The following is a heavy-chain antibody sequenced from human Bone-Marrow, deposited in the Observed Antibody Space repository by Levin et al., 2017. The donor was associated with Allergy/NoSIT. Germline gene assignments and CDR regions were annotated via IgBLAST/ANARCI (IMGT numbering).Heavy chain of an antibody. J-gene: IGHJ3*01. Sequence: SCTVSGFTFGTYSMSWVRQAPGKGLEWVANIKEDGSERYYVESVKGRFTISRDDAKNSLYLQMNSLRAEDTAVYYCARDRSALLWFGESPDAFDFWGQGTVVTVSS. CDR3: ARDRSALLWFGESPDAFDF. CDR2: IKEDGSER. V-gene: IGHV3-7*04. CDR1: GFTFGTYS. D-gene: IGHD3-10*01.